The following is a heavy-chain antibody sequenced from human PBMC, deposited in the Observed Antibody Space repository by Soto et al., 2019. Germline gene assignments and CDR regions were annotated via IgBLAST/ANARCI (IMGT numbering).Heavy chain of an antibody. D-gene: IGHD1-26*01. J-gene: IGHJ4*02. V-gene: IGHV3-30-3*01. CDR2: ISHDGNNK. CDR1: GFTFSSYV. Sequence: QVQLVESGGGVVQPGRSLRLSCAASGFTFSSYVMHWVRQTPGRGLEWVAFISHDGNNKYYADSVQGRFTISRDNSENTLYLQMDSLRAEDTAVYYCARDDEGGSDCDLGYWGQGTLVTVSS. CDR3: ARDDEGGSDCDLGY.